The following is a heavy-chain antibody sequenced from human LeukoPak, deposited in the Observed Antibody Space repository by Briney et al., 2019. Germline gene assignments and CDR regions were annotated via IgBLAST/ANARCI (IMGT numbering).Heavy chain of an antibody. CDR2: ISSSGSTI. D-gene: IGHD1-14*01. CDR3: ARIRTSPAYHYYGMDV. CDR1: GFTFSSYE. J-gene: IGHJ6*02. Sequence: GGSLRLSCAASGFTFSSYEMNWVRQAPGKGLEWVSYISSSGSTIYYADSVKGRFTISRDNAKNSLYLQMNSLRAEDTAVYYCARIRTSPAYHYYGMDVWGQGTTVTVSS. V-gene: IGHV3-48*03.